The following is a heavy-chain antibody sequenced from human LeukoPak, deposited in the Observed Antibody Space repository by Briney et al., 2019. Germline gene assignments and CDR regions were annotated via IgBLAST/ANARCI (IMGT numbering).Heavy chain of an antibody. V-gene: IGHV4-38-2*02. CDR1: GYSISSGYY. D-gene: IGHD2-15*01. CDR3: ARGAHCSGGSCYPD. CDR2: IYHSGST. Sequence: SETLSLTCTVSGYSISSGYYWGWIRQPPGKGLEWIGSIYHSGSTYYNPSLKSRVTISVDTSKSQFSLKLSSVTAADTAVYYCARGAHCSGGSCYPDWGQGTLVTVSS. J-gene: IGHJ4*02.